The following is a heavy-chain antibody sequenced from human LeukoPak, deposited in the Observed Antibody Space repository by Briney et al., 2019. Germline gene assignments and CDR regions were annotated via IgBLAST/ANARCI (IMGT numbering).Heavy chain of an antibody. Sequence: GGSLRLSCVASGFSFSSYSMNWVRQAPGKGLEWVSSISSTSTYIYYTDSVKGRFTISRDNAKNSLYLQMDSLRAEDTAVYYCAREPSAGPTAVNWFDPWGQGTLVTVSS. CDR1: GFSFSSYS. D-gene: IGHD2-2*01. J-gene: IGHJ5*02. V-gene: IGHV3-21*06. CDR3: AREPSAGPTAVNWFDP. CDR2: ISSTSTYI.